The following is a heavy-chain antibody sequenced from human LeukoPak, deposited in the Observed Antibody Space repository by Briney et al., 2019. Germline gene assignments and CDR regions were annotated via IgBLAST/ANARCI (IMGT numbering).Heavy chain of an antibody. V-gene: IGHV4-34*01. J-gene: IGHJ6*03. Sequence: SETLSLTCAVYGGSFSGYYWTWIRQSPGKGLEWIGEINHSGSTNYNPSLKSRVTISVDTSKNQFSLKLSSVTAADTAVYHCARGRTGYQLLPTKKNYDYYYMDVWGKGTTVTISS. CDR2: INHSGST. CDR3: ARGRTGYQLLPTKKNYDYYYMDV. CDR1: GGSFSGYY. D-gene: IGHD2-2*01.